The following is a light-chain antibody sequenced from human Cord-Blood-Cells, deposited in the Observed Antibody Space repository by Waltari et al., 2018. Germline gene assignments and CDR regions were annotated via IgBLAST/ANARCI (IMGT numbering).Light chain of an antibody. CDR3: QQCYSTLT. V-gene: IGKV1-39*01. CDR2: AAS. CDR1: QSISSY. Sequence: DNQMIKYPSSLSASVGDRVTITCRASQSISSYLNWYQQKPGKAPKLLIYAASSLQSGVPSMFSGSGSGTDFTLTISSLQPEYFTTYYCQQCYSTLTFGQGTKVEIK. J-gene: IGKJ1*01.